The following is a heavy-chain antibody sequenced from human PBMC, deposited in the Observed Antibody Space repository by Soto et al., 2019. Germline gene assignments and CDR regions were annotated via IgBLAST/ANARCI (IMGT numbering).Heavy chain of an antibody. V-gene: IGHV4-34*01. CDR3: ARADRTLVTSYSLDV. J-gene: IGHJ6*02. CDR1: GGSFSGYY. D-gene: IGHD2-21*02. Sequence: PSETLSLTCAVYGGSFSGYYWTWIRQPPGKGLEWIGEINHSGTINFNPSLKSRLTISLDTSKTHFSLKLSSVTDADTAAYYCARADRTLVTSYSLDVWGQGTTVTVSS. CDR2: INHSGTI.